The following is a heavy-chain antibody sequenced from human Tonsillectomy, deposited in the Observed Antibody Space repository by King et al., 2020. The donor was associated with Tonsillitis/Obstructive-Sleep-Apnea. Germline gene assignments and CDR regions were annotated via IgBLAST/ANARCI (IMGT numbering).Heavy chain of an antibody. Sequence: VQLVESGGGVVQPGRSLRLSCAASGFTFSSYGMHWVRQAPRKGLEWVAVISYDGSNKYYSDSVKGRFTISRDNSKTTLYLQMNSLRAEDMAVYYRAKGQTYYDFWGGYPRFDYWGQGTLVTVSS. D-gene: IGHD3-3*01. CDR3: AKGQTYYDFWGGYPRFDY. J-gene: IGHJ4*02. V-gene: IGHV3-30*18. CDR2: ISYDGSNK. CDR1: GFTFSSYG.